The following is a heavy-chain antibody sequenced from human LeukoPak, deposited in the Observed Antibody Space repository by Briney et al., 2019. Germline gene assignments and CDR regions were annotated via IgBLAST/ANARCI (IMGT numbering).Heavy chain of an antibody. CDR1: GFSFSSYW. CDR3: ARLMGPHFNP. J-gene: IGHJ5*02. Sequence: PGGSLRLSCAASGFSFSSYWMTWVRQAPGKGLEWVANIKQDGSEKYYVDSVKGRFTISRDNAKSSLYLQMNSLRAEDTAVYYCARLMGPHFNPWGQGTLVTVSS. CDR2: IKQDGSEK. V-gene: IGHV3-7*01.